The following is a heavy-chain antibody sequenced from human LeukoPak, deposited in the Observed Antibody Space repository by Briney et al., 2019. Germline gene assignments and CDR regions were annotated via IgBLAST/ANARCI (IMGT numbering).Heavy chain of an antibody. CDR3: ARLPTDSSSWYGSLDY. CDR1: GYSFTSYW. CDR2: TYPGDSDT. J-gene: IGHJ4*02. V-gene: IGHV5-51*01. D-gene: IGHD6-13*01. Sequence: GESLKFSCKGSGYSFTSYWIGWVRQMPGKGLEWMGITYPGDSDTRYSPSFQGQVTISADKSISTAYLQWSSLKASDTAMYYCARLPTDSSSWYGSLDYWGQGTLVTVSS.